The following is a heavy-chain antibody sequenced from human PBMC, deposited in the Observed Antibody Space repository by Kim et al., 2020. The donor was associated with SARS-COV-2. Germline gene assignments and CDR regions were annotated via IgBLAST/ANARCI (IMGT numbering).Heavy chain of an antibody. CDR3: ARQMSGRFDF. CDR2: TYFRSKWST. D-gene: IGHD7-27*01. Sequence: SQTLSLTCDVCGDSVSSYTAAWNWIRQSPSRGLEWLGRTYFRSKWSTNYAVSVQSRININADTSTNQFSLQLNSVTPEDTALYYCARQMSGRFDFWGQGTLVTVSS. CDR1: GDSVSSYTAA. J-gene: IGHJ4*02. V-gene: IGHV6-1*01.